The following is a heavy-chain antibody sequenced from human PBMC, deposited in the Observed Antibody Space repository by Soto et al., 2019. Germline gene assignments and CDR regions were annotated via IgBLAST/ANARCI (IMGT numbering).Heavy chain of an antibody. D-gene: IGHD3-22*01. CDR1: GGSVSNASFY. CDR2: IFYTGVT. CDR3: VRVLDSSWYADL. Sequence: QVQLQESGPGLVKPSETLSLTCSVSGGSVSNASFYWTWIRQAPGTGLEYIGYIFYTGVTNYNPSLSSRVNISLDTSKNHFSLKLNSMTAADTAVYYCVRVLDSSWYADLWGRGTLVTVSS. J-gene: IGHJ2*01. V-gene: IGHV4-61*03.